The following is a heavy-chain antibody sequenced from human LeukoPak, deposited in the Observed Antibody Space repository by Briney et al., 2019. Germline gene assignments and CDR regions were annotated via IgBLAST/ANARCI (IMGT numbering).Heavy chain of an antibody. D-gene: IGHD3-16*01. Sequence: ASVKVSCKVSGYTLTELSMHWVRQAPGKGLEWMGGFDPEDGETIYAQKFQGRVTMTRDTSTSTVYMELSSLRSEDTAVYYCARALVGGDWFDPWGQGTLVTVSS. V-gene: IGHV1-24*01. J-gene: IGHJ5*02. CDR3: ARALVGGDWFDP. CDR2: FDPEDGET. CDR1: GYTLTELS.